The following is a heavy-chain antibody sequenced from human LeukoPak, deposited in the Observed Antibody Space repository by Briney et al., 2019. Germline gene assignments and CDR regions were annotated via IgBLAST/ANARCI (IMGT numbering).Heavy chain of an antibody. V-gene: IGHV1-8*03. CDR3: ARVFHRQGGVFDY. CDR1: GYTFTSYD. CDR2: MNPNSGNT. Sequence: ASVKVSCKASGYTFTSYDINWVRQATGQGLEWMGWMNPNSGNTGYAQKFQGRVTITRNTSISTAYMELSSQRSEDTAVYYCARVFHRQGGVFDYWGQGTLVTVSS. D-gene: IGHD1-26*01. J-gene: IGHJ4*02.